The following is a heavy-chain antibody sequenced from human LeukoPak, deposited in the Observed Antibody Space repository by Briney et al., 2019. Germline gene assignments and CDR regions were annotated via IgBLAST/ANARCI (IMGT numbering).Heavy chain of an antibody. Sequence: KSGGSLRLSCAASGFTFSSYSMNWVRQAPGKGLEWVSCITSSRSYIYYSDSVKGRFTISRDNAKNSLYLRMNSLRAEDTAVYYCARDWGYYYDSSGSTAPYWYFNLWGRGTLVTASS. CDR2: ITSSRSYI. CDR1: GFTFSSYS. CDR3: ARDWGYYYDSSGSTAPYWYFNL. D-gene: IGHD3-22*01. V-gene: IGHV3-21*01. J-gene: IGHJ2*01.